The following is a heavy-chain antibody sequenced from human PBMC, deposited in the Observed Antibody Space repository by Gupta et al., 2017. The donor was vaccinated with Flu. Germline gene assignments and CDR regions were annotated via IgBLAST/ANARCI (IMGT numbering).Heavy chain of an antibody. D-gene: IGHD6-6*01. CDR3: AKESSLWVLHDIDY. CDR1: GFTFSSYG. V-gene: IGHV3-30*18. Sequence: QVQLVESGGGVVQPGRSLRLSCAASGFTFSSYGMHWVRQAPGKGLEWVAVVSFDENVRYYANSVKGRFTISRDNSRNTLSLEMNSLRTEDTALYYCAKESSLWVLHDIDYWSLGTLVTVSS. J-gene: IGHJ4*02. CDR2: VSFDENVR.